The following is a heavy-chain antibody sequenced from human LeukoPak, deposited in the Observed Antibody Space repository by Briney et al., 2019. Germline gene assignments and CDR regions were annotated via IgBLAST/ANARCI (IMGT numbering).Heavy chain of an antibody. J-gene: IGHJ4*02. D-gene: IGHD6-13*01. CDR2: ISSSGSTI. Sequence: GGFLRLSCAASGFTFSSFEMNWVRQAPGKGLEWVSYISSSGSTIYYADSVKGRFTISRDNAKDSLYLQMNSLRVEDTAVYYCARSAAAGTFPDYWGQGTLVTVSS. V-gene: IGHV3-48*03. CDR1: GFTFSSFE. CDR3: ARSAAAGTFPDY.